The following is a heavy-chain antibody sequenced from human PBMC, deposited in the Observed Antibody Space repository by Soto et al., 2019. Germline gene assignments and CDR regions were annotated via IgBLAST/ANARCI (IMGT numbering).Heavy chain of an antibody. Sequence: QVQLVQSGAEVKKPGSSVKVSCKTSGGTFSRNIISWVRQAPGQGLEWMGGIIPIFGTTNYAQKFQGRVTITADESTSTDYMELSSLKSEDTAIYYCARDSRDWVTTLRTHYGMDVWGQGTTVTVSS. V-gene: IGHV1-69*01. CDR3: ARDSRDWVTTLRTHYGMDV. D-gene: IGHD2-2*01. CDR2: IIPIFGTT. CDR1: GGTFSRNI. J-gene: IGHJ6*02.